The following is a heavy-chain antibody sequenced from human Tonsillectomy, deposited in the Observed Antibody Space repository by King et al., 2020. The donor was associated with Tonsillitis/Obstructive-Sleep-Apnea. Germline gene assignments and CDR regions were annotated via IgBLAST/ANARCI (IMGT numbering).Heavy chain of an antibody. Sequence: TLKESGPTLVKPTQTLTLTCTFSGFSLSTSGVGVGLIRQPPRKAQGSLSLLYCDDDKRYSPSLKIRLTITKDTSKNQVVLTMTNTDPVDTATYYCTHRPSARYFDYWGQGTLVTVSS. J-gene: IGHJ4*02. V-gene: IGHV2-5*02. CDR2: LYCDDDK. CDR3: THRPSARYFDY. CDR1: GFSLSTSGVG.